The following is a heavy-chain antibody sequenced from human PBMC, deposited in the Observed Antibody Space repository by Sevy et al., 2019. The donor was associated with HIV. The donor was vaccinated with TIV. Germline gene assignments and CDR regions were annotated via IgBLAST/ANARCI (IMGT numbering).Heavy chain of an antibody. V-gene: IGHV3-48*03. J-gene: IGHJ2*01. D-gene: IGHD2-15*01. CDR3: ARAGGNPTLKAPSYWYFDL. CDR2: ISSSGSTI. Sequence: GGSLRLSCAASGFTFSSYEMNWVRQAPGKGLEWVSHISSSGSTIYYADSVKGRFTISRDNAKNSLYLQMNSLRAEDTAVYYCARAGGNPTLKAPSYWYFDLWGRGTLVTVSS. CDR1: GFTFSSYE.